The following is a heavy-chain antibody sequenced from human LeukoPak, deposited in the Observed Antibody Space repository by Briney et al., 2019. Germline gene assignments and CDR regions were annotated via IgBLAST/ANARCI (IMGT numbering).Heavy chain of an antibody. CDR2: ISSRSSTI. CDR1: GFTFSSYS. V-gene: IGHV3-48*01. J-gene: IGHJ4*02. Sequence: GGSLRLSCAASGFTFSSYSMNWVRQAPGKGLEWVSYISSRSSTIYYADSVKGRFTISRDNSKNTLYLQMDGLRAEDTAVYYCAKDLSWLVQVGVFDYWGQGTLVTVSS. D-gene: IGHD6-19*01. CDR3: AKDLSWLVQVGVFDY.